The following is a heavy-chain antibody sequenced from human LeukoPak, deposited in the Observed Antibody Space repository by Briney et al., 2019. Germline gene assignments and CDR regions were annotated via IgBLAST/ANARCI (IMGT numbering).Heavy chain of an antibody. CDR2: INAGNGNT. V-gene: IGHV1-3*01. CDR3: ATDSAVIGPHTTERGPFDY. Sequence: ASVTVSCKASGYTFTSYAMHWVRQAPGQRLEWMGWINAGNGNTKYSQKFQGRVTMTEDTSTDTAYMELSSLRSEDTAVYYCATDSAVIGPHTTERGPFDYWGQGTLVTVSS. D-gene: IGHD3-16*02. J-gene: IGHJ4*02. CDR1: GYTFTSYA.